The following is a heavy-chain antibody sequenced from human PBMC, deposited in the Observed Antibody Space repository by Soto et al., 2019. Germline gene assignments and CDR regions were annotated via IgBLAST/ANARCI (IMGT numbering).Heavy chain of an antibody. D-gene: IGHD3-16*01. CDR3: AKGGLWGAYYFDY. CDR2: ISYDGTTK. Sequence: GGSLRLSCAASGFTFNKYGMHWVRQAPGKGLEWVAVISYDGTTKYHADSVKGRFTISRDNAKNTLFLQMDSLRAEDTAVYYCAKGGLWGAYYFDYWGQGIPVTVSS. V-gene: IGHV3-30*18. J-gene: IGHJ4*02. CDR1: GFTFNKYG.